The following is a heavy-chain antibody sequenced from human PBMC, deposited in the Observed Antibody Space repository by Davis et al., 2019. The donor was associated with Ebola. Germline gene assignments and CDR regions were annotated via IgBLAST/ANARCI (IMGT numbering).Heavy chain of an antibody. J-gene: IGHJ4*02. CDR1: GGTFSSYT. V-gene: IGHV1-69*13. D-gene: IGHD3-22*01. CDR2: IIPDFGTP. Sequence: SVKVSCKASGGTFSSYTFSWVRQAPGQGLEWMGGIIPDFGTPNYAQKFQGRVTITADESTSTAYMELSSLRSEDTAMYYCARNPTPYYDSSGYYFSYWGQGTLVTVSS. CDR3: ARNPTPYYDSSGYYFSY.